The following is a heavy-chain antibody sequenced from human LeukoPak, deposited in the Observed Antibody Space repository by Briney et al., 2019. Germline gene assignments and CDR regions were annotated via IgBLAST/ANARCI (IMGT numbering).Heavy chain of an antibody. Sequence: PSETLSLTCTVSGGSMYNYYWTWIRQSAGKGLEWLGRIYTSESTNSNPSLKSRVTMSIDTSKNQFSLKLSSVTAADTAIYYCARASAAANTYADYWGQGTPVTVSS. CDR2: IYTSEST. V-gene: IGHV4-4*07. CDR3: ARASAAANTYADY. D-gene: IGHD3-16*01. CDR1: GGSMYNYY. J-gene: IGHJ4*02.